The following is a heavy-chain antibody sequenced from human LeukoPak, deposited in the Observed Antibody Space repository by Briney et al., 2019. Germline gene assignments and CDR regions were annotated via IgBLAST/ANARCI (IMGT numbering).Heavy chain of an antibody. Sequence: ASVKVSCKXSGYNFRHYGISWVQQAPGQGLEWMAWISGGYNGDSNYALKLRGRLTMTTDTSTSTAYMELRSLRSDDTAVYYCARDEKKYCSGGSCPAYFDYWGQGTLVTVSS. J-gene: IGHJ4*02. D-gene: IGHD2-15*01. CDR2: ISGGYNGDS. CDR1: GYNFRHYG. CDR3: ARDEKKYCSGGSCPAYFDY. V-gene: IGHV1-18*01.